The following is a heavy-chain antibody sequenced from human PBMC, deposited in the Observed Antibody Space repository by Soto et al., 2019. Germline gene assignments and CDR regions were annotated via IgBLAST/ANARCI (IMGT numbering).Heavy chain of an antibody. CDR2: ISWNSGSI. V-gene: IGHV3-9*01. CDR3: VKVRVYSTSWYYFDY. D-gene: IGHD6-13*01. J-gene: IGHJ4*02. CDR1: GFTFDDYD. Sequence: EVQLVESGGGLVQPGRSLRLSWAASGFTFDDYDIHWVRQAPGKGLEWVSGISWNSGSIGYADSVKGRFTISRDNAQNSLYLQMNSLRGEDTALYYCVKVRVYSTSWYYFDYWGQGTLVTVSS.